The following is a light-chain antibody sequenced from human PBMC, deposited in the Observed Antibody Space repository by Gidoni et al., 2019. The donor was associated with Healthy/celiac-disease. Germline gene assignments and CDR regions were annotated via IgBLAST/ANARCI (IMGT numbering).Light chain of an antibody. CDR1: QSSSSW. CDR2: KAS. Sequence: DIQMTQPPSTLSASGGDRVYITCRASQSSSSWVAWYQQKPGKAPKLLIYKASSLESGVPARFSGSGSGTEFTLTISSLQPDYFATYYCQQYNSYSTFGPGTKVDIK. CDR3: QQYNSYST. J-gene: IGKJ3*01. V-gene: IGKV1-5*03.